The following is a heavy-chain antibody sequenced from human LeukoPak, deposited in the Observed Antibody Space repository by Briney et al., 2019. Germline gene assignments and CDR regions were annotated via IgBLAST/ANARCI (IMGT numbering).Heavy chain of an antibody. V-gene: IGHV3-53*04. CDR2: IYTGGSQ. J-gene: IGHJ5*02. CDR1: GFTVSSNY. CDR3: ARLIPGYWWFDP. Sequence: GGSLRLSCAASGFTVSSNYMSWVRQAPGKGLEWVSVIYTGGSQNYADSVKGRFTISRHNSKNTLYLQMNSLRTEDTAVYYCARLIPGYWWFDPWGQGTLVTVSS. D-gene: IGHD3-22*01.